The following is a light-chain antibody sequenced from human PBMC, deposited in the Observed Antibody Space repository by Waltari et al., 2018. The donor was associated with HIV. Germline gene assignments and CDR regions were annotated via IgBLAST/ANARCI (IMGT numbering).Light chain of an antibody. Sequence: QSALTQPASASGSPGQSVTISCTGTSSDVGRYNYVSWYQQHPGKVPKLIISEVNKRPSGVPDRFFGSKSGNTASLTVSGLQAEDEADYYCSSYAGSNKAGLFGGGTKLTVL. CDR3: SSYAGSNKAGL. J-gene: IGLJ2*01. V-gene: IGLV2-8*01. CDR2: EVN. CDR1: SSDVGRYNY.